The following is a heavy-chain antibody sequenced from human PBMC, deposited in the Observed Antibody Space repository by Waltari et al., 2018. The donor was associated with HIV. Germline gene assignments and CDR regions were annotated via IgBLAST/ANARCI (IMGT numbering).Heavy chain of an antibody. V-gene: IGHV3-53*01. CDR3: ARVKAYSSGWFDY. J-gene: IGHJ5*01. CDR1: GFTVSSNS. D-gene: IGHD6-19*01. Sequence: EVQLVESGGGLIQPGGSLRLSCAASGFTVSSNSMSWVRQAPGKGLDWVSVFYSGGSAYSADSVKGRFTISRDNSKNTLHLQMKRLRTEDTAVYYCARVKAYSSGWFDYWGQGTLVTVSS. CDR2: FYSGGSA.